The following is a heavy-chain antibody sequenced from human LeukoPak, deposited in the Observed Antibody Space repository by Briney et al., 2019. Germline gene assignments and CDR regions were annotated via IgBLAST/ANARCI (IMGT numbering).Heavy chain of an antibody. V-gene: IGHV3-33*01. J-gene: IGHJ4*02. CDR3: TTGIRDYFDY. Sequence: GGSLRLSCAASGFTFSSYGMHWVRQAPGKGLEWVAVIWYDGSNKYYADSVKGRFTISRDDSKNTLYLQTNSLKTEDTAVYYCTTGIRDYFDYWGQGTLVTVSS. CDR1: GFTFSSYG. D-gene: IGHD3-10*01. CDR2: IWYDGSNK.